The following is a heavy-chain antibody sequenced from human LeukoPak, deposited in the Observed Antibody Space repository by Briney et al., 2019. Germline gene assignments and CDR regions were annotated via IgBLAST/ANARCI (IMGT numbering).Heavy chain of an antibody. CDR2: IKQDGSEK. CDR1: GFTFSSYW. CDR3: ARNPKQQLVNDAFDI. Sequence: PGGSLRLSCATSGFTFSSYWMGWVRQAPGKGLEWAANIKQDGSEKYYVDSVKGRFTISRDNAKNSLYLQMNSLRAEDTAVYYCARNPKQQLVNDAFDIWGQGTMVTVSS. D-gene: IGHD6-13*01. V-gene: IGHV3-7*03. J-gene: IGHJ3*02.